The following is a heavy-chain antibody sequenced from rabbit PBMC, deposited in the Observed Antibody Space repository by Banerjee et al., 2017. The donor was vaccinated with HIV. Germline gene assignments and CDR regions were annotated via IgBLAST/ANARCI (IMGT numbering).Heavy chain of an antibody. Sequence: QSLEESGGDLVKTGASLTLTCKASGFTLSSYDDMCWVRQAPGKGLELIACIYTGSGSALYVSWAKGRFTISKTSSTTVTLQMTSLTAADTATYFCARDGWNTWRMGRLDLWGPGTLVSVS. CDR1: GFTLSSYDD. D-gene: IGHD1-1*01. CDR2: IYTGSGSA. J-gene: IGHJ3*01. CDR3: ARDGWNTWRMGRLDL. V-gene: IGHV1S40*01.